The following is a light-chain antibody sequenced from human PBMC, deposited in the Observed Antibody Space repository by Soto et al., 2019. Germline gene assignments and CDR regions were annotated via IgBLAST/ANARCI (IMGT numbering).Light chain of an antibody. CDR3: QQSYNTVWT. Sequence: DIQMTQSPSSLSASVGDRVTITCRASQTISNFVNWYQQKSGRAPRLLIYAASSLQSGVPSRFSGSGSGTDFTLTISSLQPEDFATYYCQQSYNTVWTFGQGTKVEIK. CDR1: QTISNF. V-gene: IGKV1-39*01. J-gene: IGKJ1*01. CDR2: AAS.